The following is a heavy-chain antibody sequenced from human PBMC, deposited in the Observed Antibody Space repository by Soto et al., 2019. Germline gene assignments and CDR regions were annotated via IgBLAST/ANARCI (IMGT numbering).Heavy chain of an antibody. V-gene: IGHV1-18*01. Sequence: AASVKVSCKASGYTFTSYGISWVRQAPGQGLEWMGWISAYNGNTNYAQKLQGRVTMTTDTSTSTAYMELRSLRSDDTAVYYCAREVPAAMVVSVEQFDPWGQGTLVTVSS. CDR3: AREVPAAMVVSVEQFDP. D-gene: IGHD2-2*01. J-gene: IGHJ5*02. CDR2: ISAYNGNT. CDR1: GYTFTSYG.